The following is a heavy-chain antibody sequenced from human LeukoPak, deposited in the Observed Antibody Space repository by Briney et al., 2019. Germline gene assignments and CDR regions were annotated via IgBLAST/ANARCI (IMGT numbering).Heavy chain of an antibody. V-gene: IGHV3-53*01. Sequence: GGSLRLSCAASGFTVSTTYMSWVRQAPGKGLEWVSFMYGAGNIYYADSVKGRFTISRDNSNNKLYLQMNSVEAADTAVYYCARGVVGVKPPDYWGQGTLVTVSS. CDR2: MYGAGNI. J-gene: IGHJ4*02. CDR3: ARGVVGVKPPDY. D-gene: IGHD3-10*01. CDR1: GFTVSTTY.